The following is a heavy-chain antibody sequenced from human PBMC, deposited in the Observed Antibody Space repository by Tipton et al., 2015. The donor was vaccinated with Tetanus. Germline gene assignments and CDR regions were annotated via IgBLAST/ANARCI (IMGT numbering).Heavy chain of an antibody. J-gene: IGHJ4*02. D-gene: IGHD3-16*02. Sequence: SLRLSCAASGFTFSSYSMNWVRQAPGKGLEWVSYISSSSSTIYYADSVKGRFTISRDNAKNSLYLQMNSLRDEDTAVYYCARDLITFGGVIARGYPEDYWGQGTLVTVSS. CDR1: GFTFSSYS. CDR2: ISSSSSTI. V-gene: IGHV3-48*02. CDR3: ARDLITFGGVIARGYPEDY.